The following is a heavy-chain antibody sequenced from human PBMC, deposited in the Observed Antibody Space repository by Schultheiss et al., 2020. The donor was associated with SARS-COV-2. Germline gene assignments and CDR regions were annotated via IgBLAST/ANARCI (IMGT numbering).Heavy chain of an antibody. CDR1: GGSISSYY. CDR3: ARLSRDRLWSGYYPIYYYYYMDV. V-gene: IGHV4-59*08. J-gene: IGHJ6*03. D-gene: IGHD3-3*01. Sequence: LTCTVPGGSISSYYWSWIRQSPGKGLEWIGYIYYSGSTNYNPPLKSRVTISVDTSKNQFSLKLSSVTAADTAVYYCARLSRDRLWSGYYPIYYYYYMDVWGKGTTVTVSS. CDR2: IYYSGST.